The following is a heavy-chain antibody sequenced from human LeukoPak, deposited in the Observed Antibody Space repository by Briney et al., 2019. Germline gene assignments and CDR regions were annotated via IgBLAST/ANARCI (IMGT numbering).Heavy chain of an antibody. CDR1: GGSIRSSSYY. CDR3: ARHAGSYYAYNFDY. J-gene: IGHJ4*02. CDR2: IYYSGST. V-gene: IGHV4-39*01. Sequence: SETLSLTCTVSGGSIRSSSYYWGWIRQPPGKGLEWIGSIYYSGSTNYKPSLRSRVTISVDTSKNQFSLKLSSVTAADTAVYYCARHAGSYYAYNFDYWGQGTLVTVSS. D-gene: IGHD3-22*01.